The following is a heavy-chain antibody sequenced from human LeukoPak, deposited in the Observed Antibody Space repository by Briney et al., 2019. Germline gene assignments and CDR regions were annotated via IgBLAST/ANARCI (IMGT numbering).Heavy chain of an antibody. Sequence: NPWGSLRLSCAASGFTFSTYTMNWVRQAPGKGLEWVSSITISSRYIYYADSVKGRFTISRDNAKNSLFLHMNSLRAEDTAVYYCAREDASGSYYRSLDYWGQGTLVTVSS. D-gene: IGHD3-10*01. V-gene: IGHV3-21*01. CDR2: ITISSRYI. CDR1: GFTFSTYT. CDR3: AREDASGSYYRSLDY. J-gene: IGHJ4*02.